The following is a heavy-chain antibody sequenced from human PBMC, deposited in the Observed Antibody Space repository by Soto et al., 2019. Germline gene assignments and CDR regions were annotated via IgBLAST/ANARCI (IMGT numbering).Heavy chain of an antibody. D-gene: IGHD3-3*01. CDR2: ISSGSYYV. CDR1: GCTFGSYS. J-gene: IGHJ6*02. Sequence: PGGSLRLSCAASGCTFGSYSMSWVRQTPGKGLEWVSHISSGSYYVYYADSVKGRFTISRDNAKNSLYLQMNSLRAEDTALYYCAKDIGTIFGVVKGSYGMDVWGQGTTVTVSS. CDR3: AKDIGTIFGVVKGSYGMDV. V-gene: IGHV3-21*04.